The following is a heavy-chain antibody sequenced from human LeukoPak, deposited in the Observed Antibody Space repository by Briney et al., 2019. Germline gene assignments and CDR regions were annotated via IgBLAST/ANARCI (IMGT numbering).Heavy chain of an antibody. Sequence: SETLSLTCTVSGGSISSYYWSWIRQPPGKGLEWIGYIYYSGSTNYNPSLKSRVTISVDTSKNQFSLKLSSVTAADTAVYYCASSRLGKLSRPNWFDPWGQGTLVTVSS. CDR3: ASSRLGKLSRPNWFDP. CDR1: GGSISSYY. V-gene: IGHV4-59*01. D-gene: IGHD4-11*01. J-gene: IGHJ5*02. CDR2: IYYSGST.